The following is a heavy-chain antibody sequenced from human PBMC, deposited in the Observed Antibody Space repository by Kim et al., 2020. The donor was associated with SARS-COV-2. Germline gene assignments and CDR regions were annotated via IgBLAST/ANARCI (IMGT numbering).Heavy chain of an antibody. CDR1: GFTFNDAW. V-gene: IGHV3-15*01. CDR2: IRSKTDGGTT. CDR3: TTLVTF. Sequence: GGSLRLSCAASGFTFNDAWMSWVRQAPGKGLEWVGRIRSKTDGGTTDYAAPVKGRFTISRDDSRNTLYLQMTGLRIEDTAVYYCTTLVTFWGQGTLVTVSS. J-gene: IGHJ4*02. D-gene: IGHD2-15*01.